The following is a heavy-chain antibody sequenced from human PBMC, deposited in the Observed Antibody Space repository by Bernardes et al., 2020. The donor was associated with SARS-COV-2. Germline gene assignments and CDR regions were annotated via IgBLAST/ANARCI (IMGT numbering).Heavy chain of an antibody. V-gene: IGHV3-23*01. CDR2: MSGGGSNI. J-gene: IGHJ4*02. CDR1: GFSFRSFG. CDR3: ATVSYGSGNFYIGSGLDH. Sequence: VWSLILSCAASGFSFRSFGMTWVRQAPGQGLEWVSFMSGGGSNIYYANSVRGRFTISRDYSKNTLHLQMNSLRVEDTAIYYCATVSYGSGNFYIGSGLDHWGQGTLVTVSS. D-gene: IGHD3-10*01.